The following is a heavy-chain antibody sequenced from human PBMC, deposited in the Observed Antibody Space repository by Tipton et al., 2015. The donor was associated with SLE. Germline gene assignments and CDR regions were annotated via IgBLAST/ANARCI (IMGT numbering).Heavy chain of an antibody. Sequence: TLSLTCAVSGYSISSGYYWGWIRQPPGKGLEWIGSIYHSGSTYYNPSLKSRVTISVDTSKNQFSLKLSSVTAAATAVYYCARDHSAARTSAFDIWGQGTMVTVSS. CDR2: IYHSGST. V-gene: IGHV4-38-2*02. D-gene: IGHD1-26*01. J-gene: IGHJ3*02. CDR3: ARDHSAARTSAFDI. CDR1: GYSISSGYY.